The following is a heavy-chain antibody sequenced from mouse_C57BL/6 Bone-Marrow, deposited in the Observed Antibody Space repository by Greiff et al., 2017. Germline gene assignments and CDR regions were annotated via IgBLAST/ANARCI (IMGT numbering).Heavy chain of an antibody. CDR2: ISDGGSYT. CDR1: GFTFSRYA. D-gene: IGHD2-4*01. V-gene: IGHV5-4*03. Sequence: EVKVVESGGGLVKPGGSLKLSCEASGFTFSRYAMSWVRQTPGKRLAWVATISDGGSYTYYPDNVQGRFTISSDNTKTNLYLQMSHLLSKDTSMYYYARVLYDYDEAMDYWGQGTSVTVSS. J-gene: IGHJ4*01. CDR3: ARVLYDYDEAMDY.